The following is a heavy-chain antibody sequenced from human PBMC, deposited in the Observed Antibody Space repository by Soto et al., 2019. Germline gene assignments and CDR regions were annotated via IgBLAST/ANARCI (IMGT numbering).Heavy chain of an antibody. CDR2: IYDNGGA. CDR3: ARVKGGTTRRAFDS. Sequence: QVQLQESGPGLVKPSQTLSLTCTVSGDSISSGGYYWSWIRQHPGMGLEGIGYIYDNGGAYYSPSLKGRVVISVDRSENQFSLRLSSVTAADTAVYYCARVKGGTTRRAFDSWGQGTLVTVSS. CDR1: GDSISSGGYY. V-gene: IGHV4-31*03. J-gene: IGHJ4*02. D-gene: IGHD1-7*01.